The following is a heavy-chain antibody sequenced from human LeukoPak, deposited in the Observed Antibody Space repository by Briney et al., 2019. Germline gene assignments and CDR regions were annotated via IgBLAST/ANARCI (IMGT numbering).Heavy chain of an antibody. J-gene: IGHJ1*01. CDR1: GFTFSSYW. Sequence: GGSLRLSCAASGFTFSSYWMSWVRQAPGKGLEWVANIKPDGSEKYYVDSVKGRFTISRDNAKNSLYLQMNSLRAEDTAVYYCARGGYYDSSGYYKYFQHWGQGTLVTVSS. CDR2: IKPDGSEK. D-gene: IGHD3-22*01. CDR3: ARGGYYDSSGYYKYFQH. V-gene: IGHV3-7*01.